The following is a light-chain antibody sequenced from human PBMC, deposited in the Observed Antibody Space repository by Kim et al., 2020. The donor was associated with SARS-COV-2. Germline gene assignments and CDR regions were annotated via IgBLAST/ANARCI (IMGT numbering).Light chain of an antibody. CDR3: QQYGSSPWT. J-gene: IGKJ1*01. CDR2: GAS. V-gene: IGKV3-20*01. Sequence: SPGERATLSCRASQSVSSISLAWYQQKPGQAPRLLLYGASSRATGIPDRFSGSGSGTDFTLTISRLEPEDFAVYYCQQYGSSPWTFGRGTKVDIK. CDR1: QSVSSIS.